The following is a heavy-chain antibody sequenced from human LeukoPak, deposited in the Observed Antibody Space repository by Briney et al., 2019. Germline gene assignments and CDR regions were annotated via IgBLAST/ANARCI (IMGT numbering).Heavy chain of an antibody. CDR2: MYYTGST. D-gene: IGHD5-24*01. CDR3: ARVRRDGYNGYYYYYMDV. Sequence: SETLSLTCIVSGGAISSGSYYWGWIRQPPGKGLEWIGSMYYTGSTYNSPSLKSRVTISVDTSKNQFSLKLTSVTAADTAVYYCARVRRDGYNGYYYYYMDVWGKGTTVTVSS. CDR1: GGAISSGSYY. V-gene: IGHV4-39*07. J-gene: IGHJ6*03.